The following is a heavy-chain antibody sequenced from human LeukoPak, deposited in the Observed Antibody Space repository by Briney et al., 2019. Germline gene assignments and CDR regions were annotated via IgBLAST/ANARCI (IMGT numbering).Heavy chain of an antibody. D-gene: IGHD6-19*01. CDR1: GFTFSSYG. Sequence: GGSLRLSCAASGFTFSSYGMHWVRQAPGKGLEWVAVIWYDGSNKYYADSVKGRFTISRDNSKNTLYLQMNSLRAEDTAVYYCARDHSSGWYSDYFGYRGQGTLVTVSS. J-gene: IGHJ4*01. V-gene: IGHV3-33*01. CDR2: IWYDGSNK. CDR3: ARDHSSGWYSDYFGY.